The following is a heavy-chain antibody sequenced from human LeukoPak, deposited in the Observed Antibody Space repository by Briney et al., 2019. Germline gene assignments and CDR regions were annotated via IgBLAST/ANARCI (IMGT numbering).Heavy chain of an antibody. CDR1: GFTFSSYG. CDR2: ISYDGSNK. J-gene: IGHJ4*02. V-gene: IGHV3-30*18. D-gene: IGHD1-26*01. CDR3: AKDEVGVEDY. Sequence: PGGSLRLSCAASGFTFSSYGMHWVRQAPGKGLEWVAVISYDGSNKYYADSVKGRFTISRDNSKNTLYLQMNSLRAEDTAVYYCAKDEVGVEDYWGQETLVTVSS.